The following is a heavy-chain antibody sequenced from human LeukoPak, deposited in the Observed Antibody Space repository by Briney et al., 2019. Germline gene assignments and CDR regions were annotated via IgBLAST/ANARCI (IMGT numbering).Heavy chain of an antibody. D-gene: IGHD5-18*01. CDR3: ARDDYSYGHPYHFDY. CDR1: GFTFSSYS. Sequence: PGGSLRLPCAASGFTFSSYSMNWVRQAPGKGLEWVASISSSSSYIYCADSVKGRFTISRDNAKNSLYLQMNSLRAEDTAVYYCARDDYSYGHPYHFDYWGQGTLVTVSS. V-gene: IGHV3-21*01. CDR2: ISSSSSYI. J-gene: IGHJ4*02.